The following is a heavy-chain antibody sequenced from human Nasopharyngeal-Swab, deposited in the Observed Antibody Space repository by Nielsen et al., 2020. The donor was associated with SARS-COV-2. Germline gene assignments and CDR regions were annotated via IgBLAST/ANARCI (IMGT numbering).Heavy chain of an antibody. V-gene: IGHV3-11*04. J-gene: IGHJ3*02. D-gene: IGHD3-22*01. CDR3: ARDLGVIVVAEDHAFDI. CDR1: GCTFRDYY. Sequence: GESLKISCAASGCTFRDYYMSWLRQAPGKGLEWVSYISSSGSTIYYADSVKGRFTISRDNAKNSLYLQMNSLRAEDTAVYYCARDLGVIVVAEDHAFDIWGQGTMVTVSS. CDR2: ISSSGSTI.